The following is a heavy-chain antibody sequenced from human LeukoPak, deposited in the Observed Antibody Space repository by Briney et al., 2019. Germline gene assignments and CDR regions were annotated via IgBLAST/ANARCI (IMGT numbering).Heavy chain of an antibody. D-gene: IGHD2/OR15-2a*01. CDR3: AREIVVGSTLSVDP. J-gene: IGHJ5*02. CDR2: IHYSGTT. Sequence: PSQTVSLTCSVSGGSISGAYYWSWIRQHPGKGLEYFGYIHYSGTTYYNPSLQSRVTISVDTSKNQFSLKLNSVTAADTAVYYCAREIVVGSTLSVDPWGQGTLVTVSS. CDR1: GGSISGAYY. V-gene: IGHV4-31*03.